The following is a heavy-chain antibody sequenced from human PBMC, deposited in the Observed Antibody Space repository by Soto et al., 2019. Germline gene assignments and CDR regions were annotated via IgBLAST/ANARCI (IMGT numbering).Heavy chain of an antibody. V-gene: IGHV3-30-3*01. CDR2: VSFDGSNK. CDR1: GFTFNYYP. Sequence: QMQLVESGGGVVQPGGSLRLSCAASGFTFNYYPMHWVRQAPGKGLEWVAVVSFDGSNKYYADSVKGRVTISKDNSKNTLYLQMNSLRREDTAVYYCARLPGPLVAVLYSYPLDGREAMSDVDVWGQGTTVTVSS. CDR3: ARLPGPLVAVLYSYPLDGREAMSDVDV. J-gene: IGHJ6*02. D-gene: IGHD5-18*01.